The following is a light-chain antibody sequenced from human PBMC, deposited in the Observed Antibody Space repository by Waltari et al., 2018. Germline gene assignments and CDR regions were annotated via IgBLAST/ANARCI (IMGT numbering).Light chain of an antibody. CDR2: GAF. V-gene: IGKV3-20*01. J-gene: IGKJ5*01. CDR3: QQYGRS. CDR1: QSVSSSY. Sequence: EIVTTQSPGTLSLSPGERATLSCRASQSVSSSYLAWYQQKPGQAPRLLIYGAFNRATGIPDRFSGSGSGTDFTLTINRLEPEDFAVYYCQQYGRSFGQGTRLEIK.